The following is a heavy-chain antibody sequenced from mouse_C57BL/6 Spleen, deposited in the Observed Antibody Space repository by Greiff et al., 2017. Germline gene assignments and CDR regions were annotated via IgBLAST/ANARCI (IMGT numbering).Heavy chain of an antibody. V-gene: IGHV1-80*01. CDR3: ARRAIYDGYSYAMDY. D-gene: IGHD2-3*01. Sequence: QVQLQQSGAELVKPGASVKISCKASGYAFSSYWMNWVKQRPGKGLEWIGQIYPGDGDTNYNGKFKGKATLTADKSSSPAYMQLSSLTSEDSAVYFCARRAIYDGYSYAMDYWGQGTSVTVSS. J-gene: IGHJ4*01. CDR2: IYPGDGDT. CDR1: GYAFSSYW.